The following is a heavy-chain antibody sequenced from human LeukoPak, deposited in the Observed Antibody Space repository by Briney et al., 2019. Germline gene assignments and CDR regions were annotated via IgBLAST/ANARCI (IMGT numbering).Heavy chain of an antibody. CDR3: ARDDYSNYGNWFDP. J-gene: IGHJ5*02. V-gene: IGHV4-4*07. Sequence: PSETLSLTCTVSGGSLSSYYWSWIRQPAGEGLEWIGRIYTSGSTNYNPSLKSRVTMSVDTYKNQFSLKLSSVTAADTAVYYCARDDYSNYGNWFDPWGQGTLVTVSS. D-gene: IGHD4-11*01. CDR2: IYTSGST. CDR1: GGSLSSYY.